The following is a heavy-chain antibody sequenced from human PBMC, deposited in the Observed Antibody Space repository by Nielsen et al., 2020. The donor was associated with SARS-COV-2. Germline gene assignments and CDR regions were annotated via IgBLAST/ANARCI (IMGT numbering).Heavy chain of an antibody. CDR3: VRDSSIVIWSGYPVD. J-gene: IGHJ4*02. Sequence: GESLKISCAASGFIFRNYAMTWVRQAPGKGLEWVANIKQDGSEKYYGDSVKGRFTISRDNAKNSLYLHMNSLRVEDTAVYYCVRDSSIVIWSGYPVDWGQGTLVTVSS. D-gene: IGHD3-3*01. CDR1: GFIFRNYA. V-gene: IGHV3-7*01. CDR2: IKQDGSEK.